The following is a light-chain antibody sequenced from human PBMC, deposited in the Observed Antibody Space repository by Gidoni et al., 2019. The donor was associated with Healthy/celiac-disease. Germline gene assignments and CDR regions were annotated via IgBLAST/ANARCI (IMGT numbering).Light chain of an antibody. Sequence: EIVLPQSPATLSLSPGERATLSCRASQSVSSYLAWNQQKPGQAPRLLIYDAANRATGIPARFSGSGSGTDFTLTISSLEPEDFAVYYCQQRSNWPTFGQXTRLEIK. V-gene: IGKV3-11*01. J-gene: IGKJ5*01. CDR1: QSVSSY. CDR3: QQRSNWPT. CDR2: DAA.